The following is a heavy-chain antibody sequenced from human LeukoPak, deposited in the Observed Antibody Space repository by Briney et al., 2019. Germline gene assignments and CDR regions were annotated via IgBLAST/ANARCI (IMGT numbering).Heavy chain of an antibody. D-gene: IGHD6-19*01. CDR3: AREGAIAVGKHYYYGMDV. J-gene: IGHJ6*02. CDR1: GGSISSYY. CDR2: IYTSGST. V-gene: IGHV4-4*07. Sequence: PSETLSLTCTVSGGSISSYYWSWIRQPAGKGLEWIGRIYTSGSTNYNPSLKSRVTMSVDTSKNQFSLKLSSVTAADTAVYYCAREGAIAVGKHYYYGMDVWGQGTTVTVSS.